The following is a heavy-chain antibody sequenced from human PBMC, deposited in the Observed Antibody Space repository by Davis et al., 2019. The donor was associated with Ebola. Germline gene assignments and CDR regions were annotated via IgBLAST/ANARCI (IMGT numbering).Heavy chain of an antibody. V-gene: IGHV1-69*13. CDR1: GDTVSNFA. CDR3: ARNTIPLFGVVSIPPYYYSGMAV. J-gene: IGHJ6*02. CDR2: IIPIFDIA. Sequence: SLQVSCNASGDTVSNFAISWLRQAPGQGLEWMGGIIPIFDIAEYTQKFQGRVTITADESSGTAYMELSSLRSEDTAIYYCARNTIPLFGVVSIPPYYYSGMAVWGQGTTVTVSS. D-gene: IGHD3-3*01.